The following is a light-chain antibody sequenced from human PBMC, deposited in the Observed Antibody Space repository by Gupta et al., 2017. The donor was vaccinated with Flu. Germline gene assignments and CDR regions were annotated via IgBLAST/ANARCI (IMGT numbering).Light chain of an antibody. Sequence: IQMTQSPSSLSASVGDRVTITCQASQDISTYVNWFQQKPGKAPRLLIYDASSLETWVPSRFSGSGSGTDFTFTISSLQPENFAAYYCQQYVNLPYTFGHGTNLRIK. J-gene: IGKJ2*01. CDR1: QDISTY. CDR3: QQYVNLPYT. V-gene: IGKV1-33*01. CDR2: DAS.